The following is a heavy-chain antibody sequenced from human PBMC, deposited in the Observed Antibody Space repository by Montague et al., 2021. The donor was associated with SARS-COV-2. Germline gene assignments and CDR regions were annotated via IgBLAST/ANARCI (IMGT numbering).Heavy chain of an antibody. CDR2: TYYRSKWYN. J-gene: IGHJ6*02. D-gene: IGHD6-19*01. CDR1: GDSVSSNSAA. CDR3: AREKQWMGGVYYYYGMDV. Sequence: CAISGDSVSSNSAAWNWIRQSPSRGLEWLGRTYYRSKWYNDYALXXKCRVTINPDTSKNQFSLQLNSVTPEDTAVYYCAREKQWMGGVYYYYGMDVWGQGTTVTVSS. V-gene: IGHV6-1*01.